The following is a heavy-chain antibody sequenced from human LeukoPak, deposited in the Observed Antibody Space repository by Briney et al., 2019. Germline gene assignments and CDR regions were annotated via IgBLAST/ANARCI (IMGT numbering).Heavy chain of an antibody. D-gene: IGHD2-15*01. Sequence: SETLSLTCTVSGYSISGGYYWGWIRQPPGKGLEWIGSIYHSGSTYYNPSLKSRVTISVDTSKKQLSLKLRSVTAADTAVYYCARGQKKKDVVVVVAAKGYYYMDVWGKGTTVTVSS. V-gene: IGHV4-38-2*02. CDR2: IYHSGST. J-gene: IGHJ6*03. CDR3: ARGQKKKDVVVVVAAKGYYYMDV. CDR1: GYSISGGYY.